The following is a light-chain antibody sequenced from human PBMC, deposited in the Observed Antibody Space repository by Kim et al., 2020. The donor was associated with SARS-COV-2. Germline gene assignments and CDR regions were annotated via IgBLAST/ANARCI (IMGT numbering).Light chain of an antibody. CDR1: SSNIESNY. CDR2: RNN. J-gene: IGLJ2*01. Sequence: QRVTISCSGSSSNIESNYVSWYPQPPGTAPKLLIYRNNQRPSGVPDRFSGSKSGTSASLAISGLRSEDEADYYCAAWDDSLSSVVFGGGTQLTVL. CDR3: AAWDDSLSSVV. V-gene: IGLV1-47*01.